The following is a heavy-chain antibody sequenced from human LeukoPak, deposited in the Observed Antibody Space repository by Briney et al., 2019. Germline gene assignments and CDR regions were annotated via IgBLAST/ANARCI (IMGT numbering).Heavy chain of an antibody. CDR1: GFTFTNYA. Sequence: PGGSLRLSCAASGFTFTNYAMAWVRQAPGKGLEWVSAISGSGGSTYYADSVKGHFTISRDNFKNMLYLQMNSLRAEDTALSYCAREPHRYGNDSWGEGTLVIVSS. V-gene: IGHV3-23*01. D-gene: IGHD5-18*01. CDR2: ISGSGGST. J-gene: IGHJ4*02. CDR3: AREPHRYGNDS.